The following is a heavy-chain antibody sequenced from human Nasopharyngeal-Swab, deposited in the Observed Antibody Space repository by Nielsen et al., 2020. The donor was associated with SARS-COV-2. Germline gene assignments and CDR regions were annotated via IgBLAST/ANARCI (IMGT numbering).Heavy chain of an antibody. CDR2: ISSSSSTI. J-gene: IGHJ4*02. CDR1: GFTFSSYS. D-gene: IGHD3-3*01. Sequence: GESLKISCAASGFTFSSYSMNWVRQAPGKGLEWVSYISSSSSTIYYADSVKGRFTISRDNAKNSLYLQMNILRADDTAVYYCARDPDYDFWSGYSKSFAYWGQGTLVTVSS. CDR3: ARDPDYDFWSGYSKSFAY. V-gene: IGHV3-48*04.